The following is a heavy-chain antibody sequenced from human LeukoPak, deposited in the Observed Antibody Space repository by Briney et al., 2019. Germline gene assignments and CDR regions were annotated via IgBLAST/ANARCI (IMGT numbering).Heavy chain of an antibody. V-gene: IGHV1-2*02. CDR3: ASEGIAVAAPFDC. CDR1: GYTFTGYY. Sequence: ASVKVSCKASGYTFTGYYTHWVRQAPGQGLEWMGWINPNSGGTNYAQKFQGRVTMTRDTSISTAYMELSRLRSDDTAVYYCASEGIAVAAPFDCWGQGTLVTVSS. D-gene: IGHD6-19*01. J-gene: IGHJ4*02. CDR2: INPNSGGT.